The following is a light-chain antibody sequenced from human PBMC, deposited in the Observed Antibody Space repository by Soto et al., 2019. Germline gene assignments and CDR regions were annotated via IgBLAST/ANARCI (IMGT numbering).Light chain of an antibody. CDR2: DVS. V-gene: IGLV2-14*03. J-gene: IGLJ1*01. CDR3: SSYASSSTLV. CDR1: SSDVGAYNF. Sequence: QSVLTQPASVSGSPGQSITISCTGTSSDVGAYNFVSWYQHHPGKAPNLIIHDVSYWPSGVSDRFSGSKSGNTASLTISGLQAEDEADYYCSSYASSSTLVFGTGTKLTVL.